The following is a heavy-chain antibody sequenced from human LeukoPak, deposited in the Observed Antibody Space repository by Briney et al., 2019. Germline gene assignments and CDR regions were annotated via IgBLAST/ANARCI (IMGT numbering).Heavy chain of an antibody. CDR3: AKDFYGSGSFIDY. CDR1: GFTFDDYT. CDR2: ISWDGGST. J-gene: IGHJ4*02. D-gene: IGHD3-10*01. V-gene: IGHV3-43*01. Sequence: PGGSLRLSCAASGFTFDDYTMHWVRQAPGKGLEWVSLISWDGGSTYYADSVKGRFTISRDNSKSSLYRQMNSLRTEDTALYYCAKDFYGSGSFIDYWGQGTLVTVSS.